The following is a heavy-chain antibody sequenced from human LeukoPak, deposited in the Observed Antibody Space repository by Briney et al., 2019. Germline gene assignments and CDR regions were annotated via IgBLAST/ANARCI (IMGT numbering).Heavy chain of an antibody. Sequence: GGSLRLSCAASGFTFSSHAVHWVRQAPGKGLEWVAVIAYDGTNKYYADSVKGRFTMSRDNSKNTLYLQMDSLRAEDTAVYYCTRDYRVGCTGGSCYPIDYWGQGTLVTVSS. D-gene: IGHD2-15*01. J-gene: IGHJ4*02. CDR1: GFTFSSHA. CDR3: TRDYRVGCTGGSCYPIDY. V-gene: IGHV3-30*07. CDR2: IAYDGTNK.